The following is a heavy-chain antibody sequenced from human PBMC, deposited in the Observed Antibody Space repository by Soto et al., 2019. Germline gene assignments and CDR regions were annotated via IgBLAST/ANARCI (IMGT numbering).Heavy chain of an antibody. Sequence: SETLSLTCTVSGGSISSYYWSWIRQPPGKRLEWIGYIYYSGSTNYNPSLKSRVTISVDTSKNQFSLKLSSVTAADTAVYYCARLGIAAAGYGSYYYYMDVWGKGTTVTVSS. J-gene: IGHJ6*03. CDR3: ARLGIAAAGYGSYYYYMDV. CDR2: IYYSGST. V-gene: IGHV4-59*08. CDR1: GGSISSYY. D-gene: IGHD6-13*01.